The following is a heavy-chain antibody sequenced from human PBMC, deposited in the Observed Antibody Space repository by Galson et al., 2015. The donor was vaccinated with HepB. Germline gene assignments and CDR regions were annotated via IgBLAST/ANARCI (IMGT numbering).Heavy chain of an antibody. CDR2: IRSNTYGGKP. V-gene: IGHV3-49*03. J-gene: IGHJ4*02. Sequence: ASGLTFRDIAMSWFRQAPGKGLEWIGFIRSNTYGGKPQHAASVKGRFTISRDDSKSISYLQMNSLKTDDTAVYFCSSGNYDGGSDHWGQGTLVTVSS. D-gene: IGHD1-7*01. CDR3: SSGNYDGGSDH. CDR1: GLTFRDIA.